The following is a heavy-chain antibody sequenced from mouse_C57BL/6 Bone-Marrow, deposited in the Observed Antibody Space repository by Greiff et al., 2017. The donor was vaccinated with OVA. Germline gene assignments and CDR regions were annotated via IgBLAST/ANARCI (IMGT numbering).Heavy chain of an antibody. J-gene: IGHJ1*03. V-gene: IGHV1-4*01. Sequence: QVQLQQSGAELARPGASVKMSCKASGYTFTSYTMLWVKQRPGQGLEWIGYINPSSGYTKYNQKFKDKATLTADKSSSTAYMQLSSLTSEDSAVYYCARSYYGSSHGYFDVWGTGTTVTVSS. D-gene: IGHD1-1*01. CDR2: INPSSGYT. CDR3: ARSYYGSSHGYFDV. CDR1: GYTFTSYT.